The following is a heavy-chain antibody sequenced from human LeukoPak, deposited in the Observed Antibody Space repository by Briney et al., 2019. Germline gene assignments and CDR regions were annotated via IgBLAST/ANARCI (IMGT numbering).Heavy chain of an antibody. J-gene: IGHJ4*02. CDR3: ARGPRYSYFDY. Sequence: SETLSLTCTVSGGSISNYYWSWIRQPPGKGLEWIGYIYYSGSTNYNPSLKSRVTISVDTSKNQFSLKLSSETAADTAVYYCARGPRYSYFDYWGQGTLVTVSS. V-gene: IGHV4-59*01. CDR1: GGSISNYY. CDR2: IYYSGST. D-gene: IGHD1-14*01.